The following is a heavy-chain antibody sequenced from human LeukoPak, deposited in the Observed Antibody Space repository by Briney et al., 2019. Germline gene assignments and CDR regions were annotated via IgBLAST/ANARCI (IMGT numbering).Heavy chain of an antibody. J-gene: IGHJ5*02. V-gene: IGHV4-61*02. Sequence: SQTLSLTCTVSGGSISSGSYYWSWIRQPAGKGLEWIGRIYTSGSTNYNPSLKGRVTISVDTSKNQFSLKLSSVTAADTAVYYCARAGYCSSTSCFPNWFDPWGQGTLVTVSS. CDR2: IYTSGST. CDR3: ARAGYCSSTSCFPNWFDP. CDR1: GGSISSGSYY. D-gene: IGHD2-2*01.